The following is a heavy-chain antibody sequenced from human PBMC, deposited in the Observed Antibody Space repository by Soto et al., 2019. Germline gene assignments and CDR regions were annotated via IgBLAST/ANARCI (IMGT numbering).Heavy chain of an antibody. Sequence: ASVKVSCKASGYTFTGYYMHWVRQAPGQGLEWMGWINPNSGGTNYAQKFQGWVTMTRDTSISTAYMELSRLRSDDTAVYYCARERTIFGVPQDAFDIWGQGKMVTVSS. CDR2: INPNSGGT. V-gene: IGHV1-2*04. D-gene: IGHD3-3*01. CDR1: GYTFTGYY. CDR3: ARERTIFGVPQDAFDI. J-gene: IGHJ3*02.